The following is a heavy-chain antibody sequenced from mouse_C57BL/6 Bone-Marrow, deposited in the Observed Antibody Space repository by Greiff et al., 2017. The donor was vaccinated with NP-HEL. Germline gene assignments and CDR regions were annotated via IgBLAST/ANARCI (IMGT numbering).Heavy chain of an antibody. Sequence: QVHVKQSGAELVKPGASVKISCKASGYAFSSYWMNWVKQRPGKGLEWIGQIYPGDGDTNYNGKFKGKATLTADKSSSTAYMQLSSLTSEDSAVYFCARSAGSRDPFAYWGQGTLVTVSA. V-gene: IGHV1-80*01. J-gene: IGHJ3*01. CDR3: ARSAGSRDPFAY. CDR2: IYPGDGDT. CDR1: GYAFSSYW. D-gene: IGHD1-1*01.